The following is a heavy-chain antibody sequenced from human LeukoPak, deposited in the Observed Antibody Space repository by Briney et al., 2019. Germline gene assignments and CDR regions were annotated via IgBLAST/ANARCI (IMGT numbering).Heavy chain of an antibody. CDR1: GFTFSGAW. V-gene: IGHV3-48*04. CDR2: ISSGSSSI. D-gene: IGHD6-6*01. CDR3: ARGGIAARFAY. J-gene: IGHJ4*02. Sequence: GGSLRLSCAASGFTFSGAWMNWVRQAPGKGLEWVSYISSGSSSIFYADSVKGRFTISRDNSKNSLYLQMNSLRVEDTAVYYCARGGIAARFAYWGQGTLVTVSS.